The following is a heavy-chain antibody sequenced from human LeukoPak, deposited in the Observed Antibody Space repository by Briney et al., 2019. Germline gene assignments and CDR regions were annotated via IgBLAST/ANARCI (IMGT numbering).Heavy chain of an antibody. CDR3: ARVQTTRSYYFDY. V-gene: IGHV3-53*01. CDR1: GFTVSSNY. D-gene: IGHD1-7*01. J-gene: IGHJ4*02. CDR2: ISLGGNT. Sequence: PGGSLRLSCAASGFTVSSNYMSWVRQAPGKGLEWVSVISLGGNTYYADSVKGRFTISRDNSKNTLYLQMNSLRAEDTAVYYCARVQTTRSYYFDYWGQGTLVTVSS.